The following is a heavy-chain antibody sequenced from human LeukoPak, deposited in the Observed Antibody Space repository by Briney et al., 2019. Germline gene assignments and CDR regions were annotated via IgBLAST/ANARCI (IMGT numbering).Heavy chain of an antibody. CDR1: GYTFTGYY. CDR3: ARDPTPWFGELPRFDS. Sequence: ASVKVSCKASGYTFTGYYMHWVRQAPGQGLEWMGWINPNSGGTNYAQKFQGRVTMTRDTSISTAYMELSRLRSDDTAVYYCARDPTPWFGELPRFDSWGQGTLVTVSS. J-gene: IGHJ4*02. D-gene: IGHD3-10*01. V-gene: IGHV1-2*02. CDR2: INPNSGGT.